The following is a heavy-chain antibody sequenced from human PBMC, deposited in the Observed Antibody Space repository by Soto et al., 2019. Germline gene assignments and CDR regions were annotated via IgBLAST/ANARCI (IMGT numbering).Heavy chain of an antibody. CDR3: ARDYYGSGSHDS. D-gene: IGHD3-10*01. CDR2: IKQDGSVK. Sequence: EVQLVESGGGLVQSGGSLRLSCAASGFTLSNYWISWVRQAPGKGLEWVANIKQDGSVKYYVDAVKGRFTSSRDNAKSSLYLQMNSLRAEDTALYYCARDYYGSGSHDSWGQGTLVTVSS. CDR1: GFTLSNYW. V-gene: IGHV3-7*03. J-gene: IGHJ5*01.